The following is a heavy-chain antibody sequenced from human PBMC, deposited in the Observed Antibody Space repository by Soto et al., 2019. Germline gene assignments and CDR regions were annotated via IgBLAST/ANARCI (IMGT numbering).Heavy chain of an antibody. D-gene: IGHD2-21*02. Sequence: GESLKISCKGSGYRFTTYWIGWVRQMPGKGLEWMGIIYPDDSDTRYSPSFQGQVTISADKSISTTYLQWSSLKASDTAMYFCARGIVVVTATNAFDIWGQGTTVTVSS. CDR1: GYRFTTYW. V-gene: IGHV5-51*01. CDR2: IYPDDSDT. J-gene: IGHJ3*02. CDR3: ARGIVVVTATNAFDI.